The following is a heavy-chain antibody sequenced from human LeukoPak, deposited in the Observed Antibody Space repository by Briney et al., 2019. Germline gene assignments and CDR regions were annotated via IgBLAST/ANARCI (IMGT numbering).Heavy chain of an antibody. CDR1: DGSISTYY. V-gene: IGHV4-59*08. CDR3: ARVFKKGYYDSSGNIDY. D-gene: IGHD3-22*01. Sequence: SETLSLTCTVSDGSISTYYWSWIRQPPGEGLEWIGYIYYSGSTNYSPSLKSRVTISVDTSKNQFSLKLSSVTAADTAVYYCARVFKKGYYDSSGNIDYWGQGTLVTVSS. CDR2: IYYSGST. J-gene: IGHJ4*02.